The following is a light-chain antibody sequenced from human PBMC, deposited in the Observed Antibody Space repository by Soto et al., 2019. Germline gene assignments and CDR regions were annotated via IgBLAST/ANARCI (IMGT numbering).Light chain of an antibody. CDR1: QSINNRY. CDR2: GAS. Sequence: EIVLTQSPGTLSLSPGERATLSCRASQSINNRYLAWYQQKPGQSPRLLIYGASSRAPGIPDRFSGSWSGTDFTLSISRLEPEDFAVYYCQQFGTSPGFTFGPGTKLYMK. CDR3: QQFGTSPGFT. V-gene: IGKV3-20*01. J-gene: IGKJ3*01.